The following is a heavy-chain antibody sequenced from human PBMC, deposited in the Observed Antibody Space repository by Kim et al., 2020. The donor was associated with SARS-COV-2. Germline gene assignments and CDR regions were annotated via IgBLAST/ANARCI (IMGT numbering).Heavy chain of an antibody. CDR1: GGTFSSYA. V-gene: IGHV1-69*04. D-gene: IGHD1-7*01. CDR3: AVGHNWNYVLGWFDP. Sequence: SVKVSCKASGGTFSSYAISWVRQAPGQGLEWMGRIIPILGIANYAQKFQGRVTITADKSTSTAYMELSSLRSEDTAVYYCAVGHNWNYVLGWFDPWGKGTLDTVSS. J-gene: IGHJ5*02. CDR2: IIPILGIA.